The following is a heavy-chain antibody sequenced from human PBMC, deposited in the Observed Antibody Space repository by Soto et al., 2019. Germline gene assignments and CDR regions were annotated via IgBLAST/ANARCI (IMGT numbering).Heavy chain of an antibody. CDR1: GFIFSSYG. CDR3: ARVKQGRGGYDSPFNY. CDR2: IRYDGSKT. D-gene: IGHD3-3*01. V-gene: IGHV3-33*01. Sequence: QVQLVESGGGVVQPGGSLRLSCAPSGFIFSSYGMHWVRQAPGKGLEWVAVIRYDGSKTYYEDSVKGRFTISRDNSKNTLYLQMNSLRAEDTAVHYCARVKQGRGGYDSPFNYWGQGTLVTVAS. J-gene: IGHJ4*02.